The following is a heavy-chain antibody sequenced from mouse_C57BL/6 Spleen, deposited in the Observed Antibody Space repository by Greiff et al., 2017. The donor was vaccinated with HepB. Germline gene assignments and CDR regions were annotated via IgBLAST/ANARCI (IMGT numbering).Heavy chain of an antibody. D-gene: IGHD2-4*01. CDR2: IHPNSGST. V-gene: IGHV1-64*01. Sequence: VQLQQPGAELVKPGASVKLSCKASGYTFTSYWMHWVKQRPGQGLEWIGMIHPNSGSTNYNEKFKSKATLTVDKSSSTAYMQLSSLTSEDSAVYYCASLYYDYDWGFDYWGQGTTLTVSS. J-gene: IGHJ2*01. CDR1: GYTFTSYW. CDR3: ASLYYDYDWGFDY.